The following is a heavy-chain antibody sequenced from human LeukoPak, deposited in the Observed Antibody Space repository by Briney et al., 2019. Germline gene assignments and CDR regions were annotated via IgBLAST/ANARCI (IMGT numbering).Heavy chain of an antibody. CDR3: ARLAYYGSGSYSDY. V-gene: IGHV1-2*02. Sequence: ASVKVSCTASGCTFSSYAMSWVRQAPGQGLEWMGLINPNSGGKNYAQKFQGRVTMTRDTSISTAYMEMSRLRSDDTAVYYCARLAYYGSGSYSDYWGQGTLVTVSS. CDR2: INPNSGGK. D-gene: IGHD3-10*01. CDR1: GCTFSSYA. J-gene: IGHJ4*02.